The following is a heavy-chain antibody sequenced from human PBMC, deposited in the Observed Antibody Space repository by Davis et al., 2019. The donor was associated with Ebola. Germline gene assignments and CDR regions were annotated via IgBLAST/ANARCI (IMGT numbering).Heavy chain of an antibody. V-gene: IGHV1-69*06. CDR1: GDTVSNFA. Sequence: AASVKVSCKASGDTVSNFAINWVRQAPGQGLEWMGGTIPLFGTANYAQKFQGAVTITADKPTTTAYLELKSLRPEDTAIYYCARTAFGAGSPLAYWGQGTRVTVSS. CDR3: ARTAFGAGSPLAY. J-gene: IGHJ4*02. D-gene: IGHD3-10*01. CDR2: TIPLFGTA.